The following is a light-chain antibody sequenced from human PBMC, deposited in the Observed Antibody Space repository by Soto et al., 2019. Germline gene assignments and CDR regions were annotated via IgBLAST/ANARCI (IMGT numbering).Light chain of an antibody. V-gene: IGKV3-20*01. J-gene: IGKJ4*01. CDR1: QTIRNNY. CDR2: DAS. CDR3: QQFSSYPLT. Sequence: EFVLTQSPGNLSLSPGERATLSCRASQTIRNNYLAWYQQKPGQAPRLLIYDASSRATGIPDRFRGGGSGTDFTLTISRLEPEDFAVYYCQQFSSYPLTFGGGTKVDIK.